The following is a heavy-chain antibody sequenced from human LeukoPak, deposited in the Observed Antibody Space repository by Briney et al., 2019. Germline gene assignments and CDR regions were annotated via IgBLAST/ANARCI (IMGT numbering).Heavy chain of an antibody. CDR2: IGGSGDST. Sequence: GGSLRLSCAASGFTFSSYGMSWVRQAPGKGLEWVSTIGGSGDSTCYADSVKGRFTISRDNSKNMLYLQMNSLRAEDTAVYYCAKSADSSGYRQLDYWGQGTLVTVSS. D-gene: IGHD3-22*01. CDR1: GFTFSSYG. J-gene: IGHJ4*02. V-gene: IGHV3-23*01. CDR3: AKSADSSGYRQLDY.